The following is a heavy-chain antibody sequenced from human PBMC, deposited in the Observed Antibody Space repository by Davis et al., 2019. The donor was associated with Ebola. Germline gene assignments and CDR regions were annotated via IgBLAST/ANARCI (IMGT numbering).Heavy chain of an antibody. V-gene: IGHV1-3*01. CDR3: ARDSLRRLGWWFDP. CDR1: GYTFTSYG. J-gene: IGHJ5*02. CDR2: INAGNGNT. Sequence: ASVKVSCKASGYTFTSYGISWVRQAPGQRLEWMGWINAGNGNTKYSQKFQGRVTITRDTSASTAYMELSSLRSEDTAVYYCARDSLRRLGWWFDPWGQGTLVTVSS. D-gene: IGHD2-21*01.